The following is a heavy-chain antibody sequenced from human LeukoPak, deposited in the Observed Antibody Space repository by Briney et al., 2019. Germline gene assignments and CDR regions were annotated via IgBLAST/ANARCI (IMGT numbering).Heavy chain of an antibody. CDR3: ARAGDILNWFDP. D-gene: IGHD2-15*01. V-gene: IGHV3-21*01. CDR2: ISSSSSYI. CDR1: GFTFSSYS. J-gene: IGHJ5*02. Sequence: GGSLRLSCAASGFTFSSYSMNWVRQAPGKGLEWVSSISSSSSYIYYADSVKGRFTISRDNAKNSLYLQMNSLRAEDTAVYYCARAGDILNWFDPWGQGTLVTASS.